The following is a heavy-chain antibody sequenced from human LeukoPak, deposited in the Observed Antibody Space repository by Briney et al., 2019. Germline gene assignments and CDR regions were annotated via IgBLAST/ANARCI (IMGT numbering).Heavy chain of an antibody. J-gene: IGHJ4*02. V-gene: IGHV3-30*04. Sequence: PGGSLRLSCAASGFTFSSYAMHWVRQAPGKGLEWVAVISYDGSNKYYADSVKGRFTISRDNSKNTLYLQMNSLRAEDTAVYYCAKWAAEWYYYDSSGSYYFDYWGQGTLVTVSS. D-gene: IGHD3-22*01. CDR3: AKWAAEWYYYDSSGSYYFDY. CDR2: ISYDGSNK. CDR1: GFTFSSYA.